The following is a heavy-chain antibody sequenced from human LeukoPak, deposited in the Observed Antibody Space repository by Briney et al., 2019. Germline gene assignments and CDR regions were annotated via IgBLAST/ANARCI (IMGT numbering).Heavy chain of an antibody. CDR3: ARGTIVVPALHY. V-gene: IGHV1-8*01. J-gene: IGHJ4*02. CDR2: MNPNSGNT. D-gene: IGHD2-2*01. Sequence: ASVKVSCKASGYTFTSYDINWVRQATGQGLEWMGWMNPNSGNTGYAQKFQGRVTMTRNTSISTAYMGLSSLRSEDTAVYYCARGTIVVPALHYWGQGTLVTVSS. CDR1: GYTFTSYD.